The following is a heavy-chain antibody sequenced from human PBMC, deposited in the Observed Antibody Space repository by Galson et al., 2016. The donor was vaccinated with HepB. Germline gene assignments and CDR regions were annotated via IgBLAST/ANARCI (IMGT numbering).Heavy chain of an antibody. CDR2: ISAYNGNA. J-gene: IGHJ4*02. CDR3: ARDAVSGNYYFLDY. D-gene: IGHD1-26*01. V-gene: IGHV1-18*01. CDR1: GYTFTSYG. Sequence: SVKVSCKASGYTFTSYGISWVRQAPGQGLEWMGWISAYNGNATYAQKLRGRVTMTTDTSTSTVYMELRILRSDDTAVYYCARDAVSGNYYFLDYWGQGTLVTVSS.